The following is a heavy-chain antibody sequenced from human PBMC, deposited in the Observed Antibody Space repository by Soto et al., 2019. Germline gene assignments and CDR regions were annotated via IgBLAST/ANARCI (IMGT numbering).Heavy chain of an antibody. D-gene: IGHD2-2*02. V-gene: IGHV1-18*04. CDR3: ARTDTWAY. CDR1: GYTFTDYS. J-gene: IGHJ4*02. Sequence: GASVKVSCKTSGYTFTDYSMNWVRQAPGRRLEWMGWINTHNGHTQYSPRFDDRVTMTTDPSTSTAYMELKGLRSDDTAVYYCARTDTWAYWGQGTLVTVS. CDR2: INTHNGHT.